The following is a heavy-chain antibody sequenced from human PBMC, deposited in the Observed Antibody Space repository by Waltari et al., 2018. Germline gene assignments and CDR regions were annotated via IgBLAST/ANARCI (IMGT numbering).Heavy chain of an antibody. CDR1: GGSISSSSYY. Sequence: QLQLQESGPGLVKPSETLSLTCTVSGGSISSSSYYWGWIRQPPGKGLEWIGSIYYSGSTYSNPSLKIRVTISVDTSKNQFSLKLSSVTAADTAVYYCARGGAYSSGWYTYDAFDIWGQGTMVTVSS. CDR2: IYYSGST. V-gene: IGHV4-39*07. J-gene: IGHJ3*02. D-gene: IGHD6-19*01. CDR3: ARGGAYSSGWYTYDAFDI.